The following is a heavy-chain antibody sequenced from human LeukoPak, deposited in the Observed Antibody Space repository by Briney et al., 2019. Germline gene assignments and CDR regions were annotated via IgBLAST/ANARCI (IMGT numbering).Heavy chain of an antibody. J-gene: IGHJ4*02. V-gene: IGHV3-21*04. D-gene: IGHD3-3*01. CDR2: ISSSSSHI. CDR3: ARSFDFWSGYYSDY. CDR1: GFIFSDYS. Sequence: GGSLRLSCTASGFIFSDYSMNWVRQAPGQGLEWVSSISSSSSHIYYADSMKGRFTIARDNDKNSVYLQMDSLRAEDTAVYYCARSFDFWSGYYSDYWGQGTLVTVSS.